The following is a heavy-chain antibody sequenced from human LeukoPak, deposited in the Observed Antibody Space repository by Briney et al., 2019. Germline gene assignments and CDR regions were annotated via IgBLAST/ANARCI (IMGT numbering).Heavy chain of an antibody. J-gene: IGHJ4*02. CDR2: ISGSGGST. D-gene: IGHD4-11*01. Sequence: GGSLRLSCAASGFTFSSYAMSWVRQAPGKGLEWVSAISGSGGSTYYADSVKGRFTISRDNSKNTLYLQMNSLRAEDTAVYYCAKDFARMTTVTAYYFDYWGQETLVTVSS. CDR1: GFTFSSYA. CDR3: AKDFARMTTVTAYYFDY. V-gene: IGHV3-23*01.